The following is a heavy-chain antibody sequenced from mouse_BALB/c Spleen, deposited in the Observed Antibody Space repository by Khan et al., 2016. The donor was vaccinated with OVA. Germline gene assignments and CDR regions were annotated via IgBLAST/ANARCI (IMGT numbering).Heavy chain of an antibody. D-gene: IGHD4-1*01. CDR1: GYIFTGYI. J-gene: IGHJ2*01. Sequence: VRLKQSGPELLKPGASVRMSCKASGYIFTGYIMHWVKQKPGQGLEWIGYINPYNGITKYNEDFKGKATLTSDKSSSTAYMEFSSLTSEDSAVYYCSRGNWQSYYFDYWGQGTTLTVSS. CDR3: SRGNWQSYYFDY. V-gene: IGHV1S136*01. CDR2: INPYNGIT.